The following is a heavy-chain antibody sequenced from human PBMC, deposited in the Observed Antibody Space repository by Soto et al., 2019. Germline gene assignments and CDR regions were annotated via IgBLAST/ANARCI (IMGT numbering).Heavy chain of an antibody. CDR3: ATKLPAAHGGRIFYYYGIDG. V-gene: IGHV5-10-1*01. Sequence: GESLKISCKGSGYSFTSYWISWVRQMPGKGLEWMGRIDPSDSYTNYSPSFQGHVTISADKSISTAYLQWSSLKASDTAMYYCATKLPAAHGGRIFYYYGIDGWGQGTTDTVSS. CDR2: IDPSDSYT. J-gene: IGHJ6*02. D-gene: IGHD2-2*01. CDR1: GYSFTSYW.